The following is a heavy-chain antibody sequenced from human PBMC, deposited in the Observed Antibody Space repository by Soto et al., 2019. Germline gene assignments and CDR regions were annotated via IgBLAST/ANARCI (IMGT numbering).Heavy chain of an antibody. J-gene: IGHJ4*02. CDR3: AKGTRSTNSAPLDY. CDR2: ISGSGGST. CDR1: GFTFSSYA. Sequence: GESLKISCAASGFTFSSYAMSWVRQAPGKGLEWVSAISGSGGSTYYADSVKGRFTISRDNSKNTLYLQMNSLRAEDTAVYYCAKGTRSTNSAPLDYWGQGTLVTVSS. D-gene: IGHD7-27*01. V-gene: IGHV3-23*01.